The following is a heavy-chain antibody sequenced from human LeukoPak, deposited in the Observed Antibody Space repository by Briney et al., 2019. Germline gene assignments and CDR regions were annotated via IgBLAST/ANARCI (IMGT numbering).Heavy chain of an antibody. J-gene: IGHJ4*02. CDR2: ISYDGSNK. CDR1: GFTFSSYG. D-gene: IGHD2-15*01. CDR3: VRGRYCSGGTCYPSYDY. Sequence: GGSLRLSCAASGFTFSSYGMHWVRQVPGKGLEWVAVISYDGSNKYYADSAKGRFTISRDNSKNTLYLQMNSLRAEDTAVCYCVRGRYCSGGTCYPSYDYWGQGTLVTVSS. V-gene: IGHV3-30*03.